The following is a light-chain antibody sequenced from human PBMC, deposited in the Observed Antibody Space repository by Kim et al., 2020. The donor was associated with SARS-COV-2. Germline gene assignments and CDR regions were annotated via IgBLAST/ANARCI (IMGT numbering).Light chain of an antibody. CDR2: GNE. V-gene: IGLV1-44*01. CDR3: GAWDDSLNGHWV. Sequence: TSCSRSRTNDGSNADIWYRHHPGTAPKLLIYGNEQRPSAVPDRVSGSKSGTSASLAISGLQSEDEADYFCGAWDDSLNGHWVFGGGTKVIVL. CDR1: RTNDGSNA. J-gene: IGLJ3*02.